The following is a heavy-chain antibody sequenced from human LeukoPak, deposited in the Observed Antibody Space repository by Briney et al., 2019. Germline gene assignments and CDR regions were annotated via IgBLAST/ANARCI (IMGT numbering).Heavy chain of an antibody. V-gene: IGHV4-39*01. CDR3: ARFGRYSLARAARIVVVNPPPS. D-gene: IGHD3-22*01. J-gene: IGHJ4*02. Sequence: SETLSLTCTVSVASFSIRSYTWGGIPHPQGKGLKWMGSTYNSGSTYYNPSLKSRVTISVDTSKNQFSLKLSSVTAADTAVYYCARFGRYSLARAARIVVVNPPPSWGQGTLVTVSS. CDR1: VASFSIRSYT. CDR2: TYNSGST.